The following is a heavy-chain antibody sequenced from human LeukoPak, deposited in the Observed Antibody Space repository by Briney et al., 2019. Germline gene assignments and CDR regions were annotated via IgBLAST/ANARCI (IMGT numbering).Heavy chain of an antibody. D-gene: IGHD2-15*01. Sequence: GGALRLSCAASGFTFRSYSLHWVRQAPAKGLAGVTVISYDETEKYYEDSVKGRFTISRDNSKNALYLQMNSLRAEDTAVYYCAKETDIVAKGIDYWGKGTLVTVSS. J-gene: IGHJ4*02. CDR2: ISYDETEK. CDR3: AKETDIVAKGIDY. V-gene: IGHV3-30*04. CDR1: GFTFRSYS.